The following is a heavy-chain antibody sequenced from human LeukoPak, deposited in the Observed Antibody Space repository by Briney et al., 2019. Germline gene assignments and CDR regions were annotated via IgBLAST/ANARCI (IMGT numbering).Heavy chain of an antibody. V-gene: IGHV4-34*01. CDR3: ARLHFGYCSSTSCGY. D-gene: IGHD2-2*03. Sequence: SEPLSLTCAVYGGSFSGYYWSWIRQPPGKGLEWIGEINHSGSTIYNPSLKSRVTISVDTSKNQFSLKLSSVTAADTAVYYCARLHFGYCSSTSCGYWGQGTLVTVSS. CDR2: INHSGST. J-gene: IGHJ4*02. CDR1: GGSFSGYY.